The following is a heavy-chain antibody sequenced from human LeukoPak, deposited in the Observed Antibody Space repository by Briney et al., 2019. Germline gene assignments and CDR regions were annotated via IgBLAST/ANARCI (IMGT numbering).Heavy chain of an antibody. CDR3: ARPGIAAAVSDAFDI. V-gene: IGHV1-46*01. CDR1: GYTFTSYY. D-gene: IGHD6-13*01. J-gene: IGHJ3*02. Sequence: GASVKVSCKASGYTFTSYYMHWVRQAPGQGLEWMGIVNPSGGSTSYAQKFQGRVTMTRDMSTSTVYMELSSLRSEDTAVYYCARPGIAAAVSDAFDIWGQGTMVTVSS. CDR2: VNPSGGST.